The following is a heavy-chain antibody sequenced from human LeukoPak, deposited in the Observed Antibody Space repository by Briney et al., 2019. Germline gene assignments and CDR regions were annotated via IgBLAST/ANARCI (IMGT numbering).Heavy chain of an antibody. Sequence: GESLKISCKGSGYSFSSYWIGWVRQMPGKGLEWMGIIYPGDSDTRYSPSFQGQDTISADKSISTAYLQWSSLKASDTAVYYCARHRDSCINAVCYSDYWGQGTLVTVSS. V-gene: IGHV5-51*01. CDR3: ARHRDSCINAVCYSDY. D-gene: IGHD2-8*01. CDR1: GYSFSSYW. CDR2: IYPGDSDT. J-gene: IGHJ4*02.